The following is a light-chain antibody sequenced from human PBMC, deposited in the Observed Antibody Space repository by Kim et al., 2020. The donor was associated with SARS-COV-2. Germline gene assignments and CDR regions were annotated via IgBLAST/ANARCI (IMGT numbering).Light chain of an antibody. J-gene: IGLJ3*02. V-gene: IGLV2-14*01. Sequence: QSALTQPASVSGSPGQSITISCTGTSSDIGAYDYVSWYQQHPGKAPKLLIYDVSQRPSGVSNRFSGSKSGNTASLTISGLQAEDEADYYCSSDTGNSTPWVFGGGIKVTVL. CDR3: SSDTGNSTPWV. CDR2: DVS. CDR1: SSDIGAYDY.